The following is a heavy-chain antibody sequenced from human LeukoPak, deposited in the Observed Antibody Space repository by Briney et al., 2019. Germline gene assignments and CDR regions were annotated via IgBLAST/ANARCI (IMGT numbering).Heavy chain of an antibody. Sequence: ASVSVSCRASGYTFTSYGISWVRQARGQGLEGMGWISAYNGNTNYAQKLQGTVTMTTDTSTSTAYMELRSLRSDDTAVYYCARDVGYCSGGSCYKDYWGQGTLVTVSS. J-gene: IGHJ4*02. CDR2: ISAYNGNT. CDR1: GYTFTSYG. V-gene: IGHV1-18*01. D-gene: IGHD2-15*01. CDR3: ARDVGYCSGGSCYKDY.